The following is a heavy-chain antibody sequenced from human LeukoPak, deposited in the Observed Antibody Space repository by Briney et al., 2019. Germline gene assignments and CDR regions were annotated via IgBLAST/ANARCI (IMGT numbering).Heavy chain of an antibody. Sequence: SETLSLTCTVSGCSISSYYWSWFRQPPGKGLQWIGYIYYSGSTNYNPSLKCRVTISVDTSKNQCSLKLSSVTAADTAVYYCARGPLYYYYMDVWGKGTTVTISS. J-gene: IGHJ6*03. CDR1: GCSISSYY. V-gene: IGHV4-59*01. CDR2: IYYSGST. CDR3: ARGPLYYYYMDV.